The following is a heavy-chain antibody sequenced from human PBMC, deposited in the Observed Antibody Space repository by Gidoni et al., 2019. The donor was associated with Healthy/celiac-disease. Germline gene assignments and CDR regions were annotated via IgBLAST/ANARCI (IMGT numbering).Heavy chain of an antibody. V-gene: IGHV3-30*18. CDR3: AKDRGPGSGSYYNEPLGY. J-gene: IGHJ4*02. D-gene: IGHD3-10*01. Sequence: QVQLVESGGGVVHPGRSLRLSFAASGFTFRIYGLHWVRQAPGKGLEWVAVISYDGSNKYYADSVKGRFTISRDNSKNTLYLQMNSLRAEDTAVYYCAKDRGPGSGSYYNEPLGYWGQGTLVTVSS. CDR2: ISYDGSNK. CDR1: GFTFRIYG.